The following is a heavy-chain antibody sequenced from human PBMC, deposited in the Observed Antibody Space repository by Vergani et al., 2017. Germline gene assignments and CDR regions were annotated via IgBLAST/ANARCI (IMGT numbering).Heavy chain of an antibody. Sequence: QVQLVQSGAEVKKPGSSVKVSCKASGGTFSSYAISWVRQAPGQGLEWMGGIIPIFGTANYAQKFQGRVTITADESTSTAYMELSSLGSEDTAVYYCARGAGKNTIFGVVIISYFDYWGQGTLVTVSS. CDR2: IIPIFGTA. CDR3: ARGAGKNTIFGVVIISYFDY. V-gene: IGHV1-69*01. J-gene: IGHJ4*02. CDR1: GGTFSSYA. D-gene: IGHD3-3*01.